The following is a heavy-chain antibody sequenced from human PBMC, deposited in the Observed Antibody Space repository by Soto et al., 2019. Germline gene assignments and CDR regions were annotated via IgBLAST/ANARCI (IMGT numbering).Heavy chain of an antibody. J-gene: IGHJ6*02. D-gene: IGHD6-19*01. Sequence: QVQLVESGGGVVQPGRSLRLSCAASGFTFSSYAMHWVRQAPGKGLEWVAVISYDGSNKYYADSVKGRFTISRDNSKNTLYLQMNSLRAEDTAVYYCARDRVDTGGYSSGWYLFYYYYGMDVWGQGTTVTVSS. CDR1: GFTFSSYA. V-gene: IGHV3-30-3*01. CDR2: ISYDGSNK. CDR3: ARDRVDTGGYSSGWYLFYYYYGMDV.